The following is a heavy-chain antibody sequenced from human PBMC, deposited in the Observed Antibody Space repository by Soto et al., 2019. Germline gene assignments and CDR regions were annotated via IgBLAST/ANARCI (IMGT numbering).Heavy chain of an antibody. CDR2: ISGTGGST. CDR1: GFTFNLYA. Sequence: GGSLRLSCPASGFTFNLYAMHWVRRAPGKGLEYVSAISGTGGSTDYVDSVKGRFTISRDNSKNTVYLQMGSLRPEDTALYYCVKDRAGGYCSGGRCYPWDAFDVWGLGTMVTVSS. V-gene: IGHV3-64D*06. J-gene: IGHJ3*01. D-gene: IGHD2-15*01. CDR3: VKDRAGGYCSGGRCYPWDAFDV.